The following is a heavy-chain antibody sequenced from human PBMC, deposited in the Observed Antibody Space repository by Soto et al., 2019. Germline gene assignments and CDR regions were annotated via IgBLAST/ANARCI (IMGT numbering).Heavy chain of an antibody. V-gene: IGHV3-33*01. CDR3: ASDQSDYSSSWYCYYGMDV. D-gene: IGHD6-13*01. CDR2: IWYDGSNK. CDR1: GFTFSSYG. J-gene: IGHJ6*02. Sequence: GGSLRLSCAASGFTFSSYGMHWVRQAPGKGLEWVAVIWYDGSNKYYADSVKGRFTISRDNSKNTLYLQMNSLRAEDTAVYYCASDQSDYSSSWYCYYGMDVWGQGTTVTVSS.